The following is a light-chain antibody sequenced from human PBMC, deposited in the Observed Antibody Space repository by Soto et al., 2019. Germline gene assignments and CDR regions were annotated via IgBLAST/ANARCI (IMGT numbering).Light chain of an antibody. V-gene: IGLV2-11*01. CDR1: NSDIGGYNY. CDR2: DVS. Sequence: QSALTQPRSVSGSPGQSVTISCTGTNSDIGGYNYVSWYQQHPGKAPKVMIYDVSGRPSGVPDRFSGSKSGNTASLTISGLQAEDDADYYCWSYAGRYRFWVFGGGTKLTVL. J-gene: IGLJ3*02. CDR3: WSYAGRYRFWV.